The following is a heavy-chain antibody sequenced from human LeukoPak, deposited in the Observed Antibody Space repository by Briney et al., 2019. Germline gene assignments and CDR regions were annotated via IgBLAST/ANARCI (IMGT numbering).Heavy chain of an antibody. J-gene: IGHJ4*02. CDR2: MYYGGSA. Sequence: SEILSLTCTVSGGSISSGGYYWRWIRQPPGKGLECIGYMYYGGSANYNPSLKSRVTISVDTSKNQFSLKLSSVTAADTAVYYCARWAVVGATKGFDYWGQGTLVTVSS. CDR1: GGSISSGGYY. V-gene: IGHV4-61*08. D-gene: IGHD1-26*01. CDR3: ARWAVVGATKGFDY.